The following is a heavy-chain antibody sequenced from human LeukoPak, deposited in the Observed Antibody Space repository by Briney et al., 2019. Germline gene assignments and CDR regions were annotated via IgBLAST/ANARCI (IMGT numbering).Heavy chain of an antibody. CDR3: ARGVAISSSGWYDTFDY. J-gene: IGHJ4*02. V-gene: IGHV3-64*02. D-gene: IGHD6-19*01. CDR1: GFTFSNSA. Sequence: PGGSLRLSCGASGFTFSNSAMYWVRHAPGKGLEFVSVISTNGDRTYYADSVKGRFTISRDNSKNTLYLQMGSLRADDMAVYYCARGVAISSSGWYDTFDYWGQGALVTISS. CDR2: ISTNGDRT.